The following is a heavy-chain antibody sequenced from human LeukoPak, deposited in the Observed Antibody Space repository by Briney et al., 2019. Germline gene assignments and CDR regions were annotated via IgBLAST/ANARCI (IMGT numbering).Heavy chain of an antibody. V-gene: IGHV4-34*01. CDR2: INHSGST. CDR1: GGSFSGYY. D-gene: IGHD3-10*01. J-gene: IGHJ4*02. CDR3: ARGRLLWFGKFPFDY. Sequence: SETLSLTCAVYGGSFSGYYWSWIRQPPGKGLEWIGEINHSGSTNYNPSLKSRVTISVDTSKNQFSLKLSSVTAADTAVYYCARGRLLWFGKFPFDYWGQGTLVTVSS.